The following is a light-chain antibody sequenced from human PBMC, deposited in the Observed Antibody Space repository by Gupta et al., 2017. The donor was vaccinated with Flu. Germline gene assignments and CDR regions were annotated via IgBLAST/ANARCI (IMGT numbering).Light chain of an antibody. J-gene: IGKJ2*01. CDR1: QDISSF. CDR3: QQSQTVPYT. CDR2: AAT. Sequence: GDRVTITCRASQDISSFLNWYQHVLGDAPKLLIYAATSSPSGVPSRFSASGSGTDFTLTISSLQPEDFGIYYCQQSQTVPYTFGQGT. V-gene: IGKV1-39*01.